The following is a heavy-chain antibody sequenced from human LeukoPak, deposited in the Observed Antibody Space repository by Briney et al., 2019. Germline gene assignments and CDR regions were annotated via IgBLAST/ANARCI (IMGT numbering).Heavy chain of an antibody. CDR1: GFTFDDYA. CDR2: ISGDGGST. Sequence: GGSLRLSCAASGFTFDDYAMHWVRQAPGKGLEWVSLISGDGGSTYYADSVKGRFTISRDNSKNSLYLQMNSLRTEDTALYYCANDRVVLGLFAIPNNYYYGMDVWGQGTTVTVSS. D-gene: IGHD3-3*01. CDR3: ANDRVVLGLFAIPNNYYYGMDV. J-gene: IGHJ6*02. V-gene: IGHV3-43*02.